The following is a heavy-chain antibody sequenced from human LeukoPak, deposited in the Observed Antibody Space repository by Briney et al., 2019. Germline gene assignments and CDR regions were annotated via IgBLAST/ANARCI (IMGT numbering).Heavy chain of an antibody. V-gene: IGHV3-66*01. J-gene: IGHJ4*02. Sequence: GSLKLSFAATGFTVKSSYMSWVRPAPGEGLEWVSVIYSGGSTYYADSVKGRFTISRDNSKNMVYLQMNSLRAEDTAVYYCARYSDRGEWYPSYWGQGTLVTVSS. CDR1: GFTVKSSY. CDR3: ARYSDRGEWYPSY. D-gene: IGHD3-3*01. CDR2: IYSGGST.